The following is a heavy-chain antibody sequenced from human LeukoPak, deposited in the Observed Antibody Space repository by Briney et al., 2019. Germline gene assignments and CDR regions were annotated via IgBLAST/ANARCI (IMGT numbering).Heavy chain of an antibody. V-gene: IGHV1-2*02. CDR2: INPNSGGT. CDR3: ARDPEYSSGWTFDY. J-gene: IGHJ4*02. D-gene: IGHD6-19*01. Sequence: GASVKVSCKASGYTFTGYYMHWVRQAPGQGLEWMGWINPNSGGTNYAQKFQGRVTMTRDTSISTAYMELSRLRSDDTAVYYCARDPEYSSGWTFDYWGQGTLVTVSS. CDR1: GYTFTGYY.